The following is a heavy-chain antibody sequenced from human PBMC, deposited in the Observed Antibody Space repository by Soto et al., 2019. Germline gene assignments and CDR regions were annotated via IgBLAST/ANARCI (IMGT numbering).Heavy chain of an antibody. J-gene: IGHJ4*02. Sequence: GGSLRLSCAASGFTFSSYAMSWVRQAPGKGLEWVAVISYDGSNKYYADSVKGRFTISRDNSKNTLYLQMNSLRAEDTAVYYCARDSNYDSSGPPIWGQGTLVTVSS. CDR3: ARDSNYDSSGPPI. CDR2: ISYDGSNK. V-gene: IGHV3-30*03. CDR1: GFTFSSYA. D-gene: IGHD3-22*01.